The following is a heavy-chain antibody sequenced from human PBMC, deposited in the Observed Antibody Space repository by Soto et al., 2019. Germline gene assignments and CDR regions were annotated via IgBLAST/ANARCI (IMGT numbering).Heavy chain of an antibody. J-gene: IGHJ4*02. D-gene: IGHD3-3*01. CDR3: ARQTLGQGVGGGPRGNF. Sequence: QVQLVQSGAEVKKPGASVKVSCKASGYTFTSYGISWVRQAPGQGLERMGWISAYNGNTNYAQKLQGRVTMTTATSTSTGYVELRSLRSDDTAVYSCARQTLGQGVGGGPRGNFWGQGTLVTVSS. CDR1: GYTFTSYG. CDR2: ISAYNGNT. V-gene: IGHV1-18*01.